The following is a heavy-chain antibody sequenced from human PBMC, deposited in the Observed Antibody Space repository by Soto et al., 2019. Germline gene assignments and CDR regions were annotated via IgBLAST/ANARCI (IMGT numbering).Heavy chain of an antibody. CDR3: APGDPLESWFGP. D-gene: IGHD4-17*01. Sequence: SETLSLTCTVSGGSISSSSYYWGWIRQPTGKGLEWIGSIYYSGSTYYNPSLKSRVTISVDTYKNQFSLKLSSVTAADTAVYYCAPGDPLESWFGPWGQVTLVTVSS. CDR1: GGSISSSSYY. J-gene: IGHJ5*02. CDR2: IYYSGST. V-gene: IGHV4-39*01.